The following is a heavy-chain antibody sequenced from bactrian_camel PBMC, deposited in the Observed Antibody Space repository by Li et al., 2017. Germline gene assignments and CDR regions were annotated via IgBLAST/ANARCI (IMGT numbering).Heavy chain of an antibody. CDR1: GYIFSDCE. CDR2: ISPGGTNT. J-gene: IGHJ4*01. CDR3: TREDPGAGRAD. Sequence: HVQLVESGGGSVQAGGSLSLSCAASGYIFSDCEMGWYRQGPGKGLEWVSRISPGGTNTWHADSVKGRFTISRDDAKNALYLQLNSLKTEDTAMYYCTREDPGAGRADWGQGTQVTVS. D-gene: IGHD6*01. V-gene: IGHV3S1*01.